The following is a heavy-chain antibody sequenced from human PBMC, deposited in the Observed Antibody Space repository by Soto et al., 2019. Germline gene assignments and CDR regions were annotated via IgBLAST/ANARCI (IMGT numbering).Heavy chain of an antibody. CDR3: ARQYYGSGSYYNLAFLRHPIDY. Sequence: GASVKVSCKASGYTFTGYYMHWVRQAPGQGLEWMGWINPNSGGTNYAQKFQGWVTMTRDTSISTAYMELSRLRSEDTAVYYCARQYYGSGSYYNLAFLRHPIDYWGQGTLVTVSS. J-gene: IGHJ4*02. CDR1: GYTFTGYY. D-gene: IGHD3-10*01. CDR2: INPNSGGT. V-gene: IGHV1-2*04.